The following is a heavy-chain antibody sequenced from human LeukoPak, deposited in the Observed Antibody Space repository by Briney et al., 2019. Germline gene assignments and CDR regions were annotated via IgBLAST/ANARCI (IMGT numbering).Heavy chain of an antibody. CDR1: GFIFSSYA. D-gene: IGHD2-2*01. CDR2: ISGSGGIT. V-gene: IGHV3-23*01. J-gene: IGHJ4*02. CDR3: AKDQVCSSSTCYVDY. Sequence: GGSLRLYCAASGFIFSSYAMSWVRQAPGKGLEWVSGISGSGGITYSADSVKGRFTISRDNSKKTLYLQMNSLRVEDTAVYYCAKDQVCSSSTCYVDYWGQGTLVTVSS.